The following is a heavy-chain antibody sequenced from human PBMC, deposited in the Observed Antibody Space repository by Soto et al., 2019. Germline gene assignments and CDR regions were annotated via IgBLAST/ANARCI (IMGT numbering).Heavy chain of an antibody. CDR3: ARSVSP. Sequence: QGQLQESGPGLVKPSQTLSLTGTVSVGSITSGGSSWTWTSQHPGTGLEWIGSIYYRGTTYYNPSLNSRCTISEDTSKNQSSLKLSSVTAADTAVYYCARSVSPWGQGTLVTVSS. CDR1: VGSITSGGSS. V-gene: IGHV4-31*03. J-gene: IGHJ5*02. CDR2: IYYRGTT.